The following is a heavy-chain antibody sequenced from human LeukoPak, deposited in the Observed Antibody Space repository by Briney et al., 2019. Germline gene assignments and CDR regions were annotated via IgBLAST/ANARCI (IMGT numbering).Heavy chain of an antibody. D-gene: IGHD2-21*01. Sequence: SETLSLTCTVSGGSISSSSYYWGWIRQPPGKGLEWIGSIYYSGSTYYNPSLKSRVTISVDTSKSQFSLKLSSVTAADTAVYYCASLLLAYCGGDCYHGVDPWGQGTLVTVSS. CDR1: GGSISSSSYY. V-gene: IGHV4-39*01. CDR2: IYYSGST. J-gene: IGHJ5*02. CDR3: ASLLLAYCGGDCYHGVDP.